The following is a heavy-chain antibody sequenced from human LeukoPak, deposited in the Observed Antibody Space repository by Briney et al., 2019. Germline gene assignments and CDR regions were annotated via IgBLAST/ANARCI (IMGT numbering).Heavy chain of an antibody. CDR3: AKRRDGYDC. V-gene: IGHV3-23*01. D-gene: IGHD5-24*01. Sequence: GGSLRLSCAASGFTFSSFAMSWVRQAPGKGLEWVSAISGGGADTYYADSVKGRFTISRDNSKNTLYLQMNSLRAEDTAVYYCAKRRDGYDCWGQGTLVTVSS. CDR1: GFTFSSFA. J-gene: IGHJ4*02. CDR2: ISGGGADT.